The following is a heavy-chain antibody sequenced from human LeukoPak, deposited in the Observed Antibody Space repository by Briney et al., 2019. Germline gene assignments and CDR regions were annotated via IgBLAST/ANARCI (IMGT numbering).Heavy chain of an antibody. D-gene: IGHD3-9*01. CDR1: GFTFSSYA. CDR2: ISGSGGST. Sequence: PGGSLRLSCAASGFTFSSYAMSWVRQAPGKGLEWVSAISGSGGSTYYADSVKGRFTISRDNSKTTLYLQMNSLRAEDTAVYYCANPATQLRYFDWPDVWGQGTTVTVSS. J-gene: IGHJ6*02. CDR3: ANPATQLRYFDWPDV. V-gene: IGHV3-23*01.